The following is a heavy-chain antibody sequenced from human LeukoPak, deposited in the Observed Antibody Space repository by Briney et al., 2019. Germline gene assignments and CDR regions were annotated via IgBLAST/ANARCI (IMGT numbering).Heavy chain of an antibody. CDR1: GYTFTSYA. V-gene: IGHV1-69*04. J-gene: IGHJ6*02. D-gene: IGHD4-17*01. CDR3: ARSHGPPVTTDYYGMDV. Sequence: GASVKVSCKASGYTFTSYAMNWVRQAPGQGLEWMGRIIPILGIANYAQKFQGRVTITADKSTSTAYMELSSLRSEDTAVYYCARSHGPPVTTDYYGMDVWGQGTTVTVSS. CDR2: IIPILGIA.